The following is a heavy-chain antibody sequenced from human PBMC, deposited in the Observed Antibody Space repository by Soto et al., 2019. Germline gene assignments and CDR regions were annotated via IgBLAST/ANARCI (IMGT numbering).Heavy chain of an antibody. Sequence: SVKVSCKASGGTFSSYAISCVRQAPGQGLEWMGGIIPIFGTANYAQKFQGRVTITADKSTSTAYMELSSLRSEDTAVYYCARGIAARSYYYYGMDVRGQETTVTVSS. J-gene: IGHJ6*02. V-gene: IGHV1-69*06. CDR3: ARGIAARSYYYYGMDV. CDR1: GGTFSSYA. CDR2: IIPIFGTA. D-gene: IGHD6-6*01.